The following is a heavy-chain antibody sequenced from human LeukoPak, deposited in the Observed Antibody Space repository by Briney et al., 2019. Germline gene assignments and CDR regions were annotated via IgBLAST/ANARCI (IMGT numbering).Heavy chain of an antibody. D-gene: IGHD6-13*01. J-gene: IGHJ4*02. V-gene: IGHV1-69*02. CDR1: GYTFTGYY. Sequence: WASVKVSCKASGYTFTGYYMHWVRQAPGQGLEWMGRIIPILGIANYAQKFQGRVTITADKSTSTAYMELSSLRSEDTAVYYCARLADSSSWSSDYWGQGALVTVSS. CDR2: IIPILGIA. CDR3: ARLADSSSWSSDY.